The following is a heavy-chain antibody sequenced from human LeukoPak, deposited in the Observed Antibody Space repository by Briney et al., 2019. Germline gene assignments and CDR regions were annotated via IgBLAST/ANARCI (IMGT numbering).Heavy chain of an antibody. V-gene: IGHV3-48*04. CDR3: ARDGELPGRRPDAFDI. CDR1: GFTFSSYS. CDR2: ISSSSSTI. J-gene: IGHJ3*02. D-gene: IGHD1-26*01. Sequence: PGGSLRLSCAASGFTFSSYSMNWVRQAPGKGLGWVSYISSSSSTIYYADSVKGRFTISRDNAKNSLYLQMNSLRAEDTAVYYCARDGELPGRRPDAFDIWGQGTMVTVSS.